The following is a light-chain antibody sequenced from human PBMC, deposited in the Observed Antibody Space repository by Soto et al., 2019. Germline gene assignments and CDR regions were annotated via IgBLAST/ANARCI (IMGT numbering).Light chain of an antibody. Sequence: QSVLTQPPSVSAAPGQKVTISCSGSSSNIGNNYVSWYQQLPGTAPKLLIYDSNKRPSGIPDRFSGSKSGTSATLGITGLQTGDGAEYYCGTWENSLSAVVFGVGTKLTVL. J-gene: IGLJ2*01. CDR2: DSN. CDR3: GTWENSLSAVV. V-gene: IGLV1-51*01. CDR1: SSNIGNNY.